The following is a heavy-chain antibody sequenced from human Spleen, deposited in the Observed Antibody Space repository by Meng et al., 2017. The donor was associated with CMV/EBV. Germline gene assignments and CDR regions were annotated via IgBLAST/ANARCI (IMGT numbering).Heavy chain of an antibody. CDR3: ARDRGVPAAPDY. J-gene: IGHJ4*02. V-gene: IGHV4-34*01. CDR2: INHSGST. Sequence: QVQSPEVGAGRWKPSETLSPPWAVYGGSFSGYYWSWISQPPGKGLEWIGEINHSGSTNYNPSLKSRVTISVDTSKNQFSLKLSSVTAADTAVYYCARDRGVPAAPDYWGQGTLVTVSS. D-gene: IGHD2-2*01. CDR1: GGSFSGYY.